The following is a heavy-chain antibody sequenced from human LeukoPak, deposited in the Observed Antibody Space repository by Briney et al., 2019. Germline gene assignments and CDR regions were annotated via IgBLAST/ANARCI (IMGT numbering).Heavy chain of an antibody. Sequence: ASVKVSCKASGYTFTSYAMHWVRQAPGQRLEWMGWINAGNGNTKYSQEFQGRVTITRDTSASTAYMELSSLRSEDMAVYYCARAPQNAVAGTDYWGQGTLVTVSS. D-gene: IGHD6-19*01. J-gene: IGHJ4*02. V-gene: IGHV1-3*03. CDR2: INAGNGNT. CDR1: GYTFTSYA. CDR3: ARAPQNAVAGTDY.